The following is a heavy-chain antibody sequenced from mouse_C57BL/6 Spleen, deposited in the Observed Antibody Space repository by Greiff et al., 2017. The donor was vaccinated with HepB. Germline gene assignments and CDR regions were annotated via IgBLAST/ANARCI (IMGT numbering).Heavy chain of an antibody. CDR3: AREEEDSSGYYAMDY. Sequence: DVHLVESGGGLVKPGGSLKLSCAASGFTFSSYAMSWVRQTPEKRLEWVATISDGGSYTYYPDNVKGRFTISRDNAKNNLYLQMSHLKSEDTAMYYCAREEEDSSGYYAMDYWGQGTSVTVSS. CDR1: GFTFSSYA. V-gene: IGHV5-4*01. D-gene: IGHD3-2*02. J-gene: IGHJ4*01. CDR2: ISDGGSYT.